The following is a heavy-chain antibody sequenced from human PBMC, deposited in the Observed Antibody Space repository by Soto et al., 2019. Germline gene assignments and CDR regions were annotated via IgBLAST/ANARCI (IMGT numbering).Heavy chain of an antibody. V-gene: IGHV3-30-3*01. Sequence: GGSLRLSCAASGFTFSSYAMHWVRQAPGKGLEWVAVISYDGSNKYYADSVKGRFTISRDNSKNTLYLQMNSLRAEDTAVYYCARDFATSFDPWGQGALVTVSS. J-gene: IGHJ5*02. CDR2: ISYDGSNK. D-gene: IGHD3-3*01. CDR1: GFTFSSYA. CDR3: ARDFATSFDP.